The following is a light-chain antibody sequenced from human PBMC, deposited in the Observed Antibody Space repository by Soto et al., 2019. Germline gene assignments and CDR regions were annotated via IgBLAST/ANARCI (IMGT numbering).Light chain of an antibody. CDR2: AAS. CDR1: QSISSY. Sequence: DIQMTQSPSSLSASVGDRVTITCRASQSISSYLNWYQQKPGKAPKLLIYAASSLQSGCPSRFSGSGSDTDCTLTISSLQPEDFATYYCQQSYSTPLTFGGRTKVEIK. CDR3: QQSYSTPLT. J-gene: IGKJ4*01. V-gene: IGKV1-39*01.